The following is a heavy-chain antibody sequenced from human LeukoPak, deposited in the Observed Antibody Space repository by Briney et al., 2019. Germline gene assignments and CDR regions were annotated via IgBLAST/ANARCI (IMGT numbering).Heavy chain of an antibody. CDR2: IYSGGTT. CDR1: GFTVSNTH. V-gene: IGHV3-53*01. D-gene: IGHD4-17*01. CDR3: AKDVPSDYGHSVV. J-gene: IGHJ2*01. Sequence: GGSLRLSCAASGFTVSNTHMSWVRQAPGKVLEWVSIIYSGGTTYCTDSVKGRFTISRDNSKNTLYLQMNSLRVEDTAMYYCAKDVPSDYGHSVVWGRGTLISVSS.